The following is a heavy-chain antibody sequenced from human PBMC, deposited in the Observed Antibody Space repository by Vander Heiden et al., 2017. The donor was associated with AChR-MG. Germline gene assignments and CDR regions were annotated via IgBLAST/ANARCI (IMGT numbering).Heavy chain of an antibody. D-gene: IGHD3-16*01. V-gene: IGHV3-33*01. CDR1: RFPSRSHG. J-gene: IGHJ4*02. CDR2: IWYDGSKK. CDR3: ARDGGAPRGFDY. Sequence: QVQLVESGGGVVRPGRSLILCCAASRFPSRSHGMHWVRQAPGKGLEWVAVIWYDGSKKYYADSMKGRFTISRDDSKNTLFLQVNSLRAEDTAVYYCARDGGAPRGFDYWGQGTLVTVSS.